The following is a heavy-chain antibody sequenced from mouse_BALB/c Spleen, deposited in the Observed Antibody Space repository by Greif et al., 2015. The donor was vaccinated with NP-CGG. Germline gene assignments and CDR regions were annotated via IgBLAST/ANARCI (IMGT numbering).Heavy chain of an antibody. CDR1: GFTFSSYA. CDR2: ISSGGSYT. Sequence: EVKLVESGGGLVKPGGSLKLSCAASGFTFSSYAMSWVRQSPEKRLEWVAEISSGGSYTYYPDTVTGRFTISRDNAKNTLYLEMSSLRSEDTAMYYCAREDYGYFDYWGQGTTLTVSS. V-gene: IGHV5-9-4*01. D-gene: IGHD1-1*01. J-gene: IGHJ2*01. CDR3: AREDYGYFDY.